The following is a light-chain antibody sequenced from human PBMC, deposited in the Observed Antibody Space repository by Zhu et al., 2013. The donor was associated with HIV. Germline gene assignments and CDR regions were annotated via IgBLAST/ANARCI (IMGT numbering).Light chain of an antibody. CDR2: DTS. CDR1: QSVSSSY. CDR3: QQRTNWPPDLS. Sequence: EIVLTQSPGTLSLSPGERATLSCTASQSVSSSYLTWYQQRPGQAPRLLIYDTSTRAAGTPARFSGSGSETDFTLTISSLEPEDFATYYCQQRTNWPPDLSFGGGTKVEI. V-gene: IGKV3D-20*02. J-gene: IGKJ4*01.